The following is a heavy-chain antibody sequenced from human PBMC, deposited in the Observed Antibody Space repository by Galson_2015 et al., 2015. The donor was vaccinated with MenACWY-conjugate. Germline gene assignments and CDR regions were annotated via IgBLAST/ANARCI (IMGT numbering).Heavy chain of an antibody. D-gene: IGHD4-23*01. V-gene: IGHV4-39*01. J-gene: IGHJ1*01. CDR3: ARQNGGNSAFLTGWYFQH. CDR2: IYYSGST. Sequence: SETLSLTCTVSGGSISSSSYYWGWIRQPPGKGLEWIGSIYYSGSTYYNPSLKSRVTISVDTSKNQFSLKLRSVTAADTAVYYCARQNGGNSAFLTGWYFQHWGQGTLVTVSS. CDR1: GGSISSSSYY.